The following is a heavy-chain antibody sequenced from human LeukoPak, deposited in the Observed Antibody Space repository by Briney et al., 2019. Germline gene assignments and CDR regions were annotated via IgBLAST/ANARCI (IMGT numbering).Heavy chain of an antibody. D-gene: IGHD5-24*01. CDR2: ISYDGSNK. CDR3: ARGGGLRAYYFDY. CDR1: GFTFSSYA. V-gene: IGHV3-30*04. Sequence: GRSLRLSCAASGFTFSSYAMHWVRQAPGKGLEWVAVISYDGSNKYYADSVKGRFTISRDNTKNTLYLQMNSLRAEDTAVYYCARGGGLRAYYFDYWGQGTLVTASS. J-gene: IGHJ4*02.